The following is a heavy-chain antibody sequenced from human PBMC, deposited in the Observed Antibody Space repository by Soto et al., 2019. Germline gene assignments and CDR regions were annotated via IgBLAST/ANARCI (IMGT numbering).Heavy chain of an antibody. J-gene: IGHJ6*02. Sequence: PGGSLRLSCAASGFTFSSYAMHWVRQAPGKGLEWVAVISYDGSNKYYADSVKGRFTISRDNSKNTLYLQMNSLRAEDTAVYYCARDYYENYGMDVWGQGTTVTVSS. V-gene: IGHV3-30-3*01. CDR2: ISYDGSNK. D-gene: IGHD3-3*01. CDR1: GFTFSSYA. CDR3: ARDYYENYGMDV.